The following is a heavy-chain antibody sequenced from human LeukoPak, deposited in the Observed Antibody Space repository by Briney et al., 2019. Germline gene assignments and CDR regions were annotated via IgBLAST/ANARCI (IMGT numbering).Heavy chain of an antibody. CDR2: INHSGST. V-gene: IGHV4-34*01. CDR1: GGSFSGYY. CDR3: ARTMGDYYDYVWGSYRRRKNWFDP. Sequence: SETLSLTCAVYGGSFSGYYWSWIRQPPGKGLEWIGEINHSGSTNYNPSLKSRVTISVDTSKNQFSLKLSSVTAADTAVYYCARTMGDYYDYVWGSYRRRKNWFDPWGQGTLVTVSS. J-gene: IGHJ5*02. D-gene: IGHD3-16*02.